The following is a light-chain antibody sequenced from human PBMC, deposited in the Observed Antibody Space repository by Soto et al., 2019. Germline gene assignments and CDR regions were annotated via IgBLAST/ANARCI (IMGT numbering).Light chain of an antibody. CDR3: QTLGTGGRV. J-gene: IGLJ3*02. Sequence: QLVLTQSPSASASLGASVKLTCTLSSGHSSYAIAWHQQQPEKGPRYLMKLNSDGSHSKGDGIPDRFSGSSSGAERYLTISSLQSEDEADYYCQTLGTGGRVFGGGTKLTVL. CDR1: SGHSSYA. CDR2: LNSDGSH. V-gene: IGLV4-69*01.